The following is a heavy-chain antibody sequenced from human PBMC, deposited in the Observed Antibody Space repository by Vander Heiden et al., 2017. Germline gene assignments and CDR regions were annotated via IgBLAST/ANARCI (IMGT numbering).Heavy chain of an antibody. CDR1: GGTFSSYA. CDR3: ASAIAVAGFVGYY. Sequence: QVQLVQSGAEVKKPGSPVKISCKASGGTFSSYAISWVRQAPGQGLEWMGGIIPICGTANYAQKFQGRVTITADESTSTAYMELSSLRSEDTAVYYCASAIAVAGFVGYYWGQGTLVTVSS. J-gene: IGHJ4*02. D-gene: IGHD6-19*01. CDR2: IIPICGTA. V-gene: IGHV1-69*01.